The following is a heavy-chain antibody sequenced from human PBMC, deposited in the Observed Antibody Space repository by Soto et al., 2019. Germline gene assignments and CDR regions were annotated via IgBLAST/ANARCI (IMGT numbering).Heavy chain of an antibody. D-gene: IGHD2-21*01. J-gene: IGHJ4*02. CDR3: ARGPFCGDECYFDV. CDR2: IYGSGTT. CDR1: GGSISGFY. Sequence: AQNLSLTCTVAGGSISGFYWSWVRQPAGKGLEWIGRIYGSGTTKYNPSLRNRVTMSGDTSTDQYSLNLASMTAADKAVDFCARGPFCGDECYFDVWGQGNQVTVS. V-gene: IGHV4-4*07.